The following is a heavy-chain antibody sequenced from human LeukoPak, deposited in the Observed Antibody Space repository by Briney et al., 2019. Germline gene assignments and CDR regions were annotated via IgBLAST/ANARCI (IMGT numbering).Heavy chain of an antibody. CDR2: IYYSGST. D-gene: IGHD5-24*01. J-gene: IGHJ3*02. V-gene: IGHV4-59*01. CDR3: ARSPNRWLQWGDAFDI. CDR1: GGSISSYY. Sequence: SETLSLTCTVSGGSISSYYWSWIRQPPGKGLEWIGYIYYSGSTNYNPSLKSRVTISVDTSKNQFSLKLSSVTAADTAVYYCARSPNRWLQWGDAFDIWGQGTMVTVSS.